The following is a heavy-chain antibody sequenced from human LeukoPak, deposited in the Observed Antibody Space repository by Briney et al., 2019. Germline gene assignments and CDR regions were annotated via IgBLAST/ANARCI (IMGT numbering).Heavy chain of an antibody. CDR1: GASISSGSYY. V-gene: IGHV4-61*09. J-gene: IGHJ6*03. CDR3: ARELSSPHYYMDV. Sequence: PSETLSLTCTVSGASISSGSYYWSWIRQPAGKGLEWIGHIYTSGSTNYNPSLKSRVTISVDTSKNQFSMKLSSVTAADTAVYYCARELSSPHYYMDVWGKGTTVTVSS. D-gene: IGHD2-15*01. CDR2: IYTSGST.